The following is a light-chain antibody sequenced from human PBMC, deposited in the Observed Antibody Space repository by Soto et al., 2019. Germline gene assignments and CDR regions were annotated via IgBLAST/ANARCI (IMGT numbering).Light chain of an antibody. J-gene: IGLJ2*01. CDR2: QDK. V-gene: IGLV3-1*01. Sequence: SYELTQPPSVSVSPGQTASITCSGDKLGDKYVCWYQQKPGQSPVLVIFQDKYRPSGIPERLSGSKSGNTATLTISGTQATDEADYYCQAWDSTTYVAFGGGTQLTVL. CDR1: KLGDKY. CDR3: QAWDSTTYVA.